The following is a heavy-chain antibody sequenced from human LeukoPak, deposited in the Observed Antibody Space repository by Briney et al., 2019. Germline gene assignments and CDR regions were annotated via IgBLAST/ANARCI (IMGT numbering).Heavy chain of an antibody. V-gene: IGHV3-48*03. CDR1: GFTFSSYE. CDR3: ARVGWQPNPCFDF. D-gene: IGHD2-15*01. CDR2: ISSSGSTI. Sequence: GESLRLSCAASGFTFSSYEMNWVRQAPGKGLEWVSYISSSGSTIYYADSVKGRFAISRDNAKNSLYLQMNSLRAEDTAIYYCARVGWQPNPCFDFWGQGTLVTVSS. J-gene: IGHJ4*02.